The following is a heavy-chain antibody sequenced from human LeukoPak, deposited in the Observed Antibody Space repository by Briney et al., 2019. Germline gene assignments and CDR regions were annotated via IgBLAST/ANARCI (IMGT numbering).Heavy chain of an antibody. V-gene: IGHV1-69*05. J-gene: IGHJ4*02. CDR2: IIPIFGTA. Sequence: SVKVSCKASGGTFSSYAISWVRQAPGQGLEWMGGIIPIFGTANYALKFQGRVTITTDESTSTAYMELSSLRSEDTAVYYCASRLNFWSGSRMGGIDYWGQGTLVTVSS. CDR1: GGTFSSYA. D-gene: IGHD3-3*01. CDR3: ASRLNFWSGSRMGGIDY.